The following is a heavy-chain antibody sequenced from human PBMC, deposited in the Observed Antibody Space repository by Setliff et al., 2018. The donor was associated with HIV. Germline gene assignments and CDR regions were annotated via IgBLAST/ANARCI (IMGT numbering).Heavy chain of an antibody. D-gene: IGHD3-10*01. V-gene: IGHV4-59*01. CDR3: ARAPTHYFGNNKSSWLDALDI. CDR1: SGSISTYY. Sequence: PSETLSLTCTVSSGSISTYYWTWIRQPPGKGLEYIGYIYYTGSTDYNPSLNGRVTISIDLSKSKFSLKLNSVTAADTAVYYYARAPTHYFGNNKSSWLDALDILGLETMVTVS. J-gene: IGHJ3*02. CDR2: IYYTGST.